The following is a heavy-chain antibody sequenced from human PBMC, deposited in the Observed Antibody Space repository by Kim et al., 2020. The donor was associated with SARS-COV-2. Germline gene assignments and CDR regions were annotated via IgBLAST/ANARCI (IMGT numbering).Heavy chain of an antibody. D-gene: IGHD3-10*01. J-gene: IGHJ4*02. Sequence: ASVKVSCKASGYTFTGYYMHWVRQAPGQGLEWMGLINPNSGGTNYAQKFQGRVTMTSDTSISTAYMELSRLRSDDSAVYYCARDPFGDGHDFDYWGQGTL. V-gene: IGHV1-2*02. CDR2: INPNSGGT. CDR3: ARDPFGDGHDFDY. CDR1: GYTFTGYY.